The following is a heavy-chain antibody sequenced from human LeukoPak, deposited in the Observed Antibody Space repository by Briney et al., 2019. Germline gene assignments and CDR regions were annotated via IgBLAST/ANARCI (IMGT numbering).Heavy chain of an antibody. CDR3: ARSGFGAGVHFDY. V-gene: IGHV1-8*01. CDR1: GYTFTSYD. Sequence: ASVKVSCKASGYTFTSYDINWVRQAAGQGLEWMGWMNPNSGDTGYVQKFQGRVTMTRNTPISTAYMALSSLRSEDTAVYYCARSGFGAGVHFDYWGQGTPVTVSS. D-gene: IGHD3-3*01. CDR2: MNPNSGDT. J-gene: IGHJ4*02.